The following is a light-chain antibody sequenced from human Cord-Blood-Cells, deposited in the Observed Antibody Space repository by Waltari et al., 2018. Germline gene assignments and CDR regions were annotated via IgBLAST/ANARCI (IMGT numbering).Light chain of an antibody. CDR2: SKS. CDR3: LLYYGGAQV. J-gene: IGLJ1*01. V-gene: IGLV7-43*01. Sequence: QTVVTQEPSLTVSPGGTVTLPCASRTGAVTSGYYPNWFQQKPGQAPRALIYSKSNKHSWTPARFSGSLLGGKAALTLSGVQPEDEAEYYCLLYYGGAQVFGTGTKVTVL. CDR1: TGAVTSGYY.